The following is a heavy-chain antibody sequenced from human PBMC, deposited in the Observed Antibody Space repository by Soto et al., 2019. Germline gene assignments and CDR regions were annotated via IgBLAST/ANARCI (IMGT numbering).Heavy chain of an antibody. J-gene: IGHJ4*02. CDR2: ISSSGSNK. CDR3: VRWDYYDSSGCYVLDF. D-gene: IGHD3-22*01. CDR1: GYTFSSYN. V-gene: IGHV3-48*01. Sequence: GGSLRLSCAVSGYTFSSYNMNWVRQTPAKGLEWLAYISSSGSNKYYADSVKGRFTISRDNAKKSLYLQMNSLRGEDTALYFCVRWDYYDSSGCYVLDFWGQGTLVTVSS.